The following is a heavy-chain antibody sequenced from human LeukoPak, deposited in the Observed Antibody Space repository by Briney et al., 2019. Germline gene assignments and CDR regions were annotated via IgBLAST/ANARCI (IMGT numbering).Heavy chain of an antibody. Sequence: GGSLRLSCATSGFTFVSYAMTWVRQAPGKGLEWVTAINGGGDTTYYADSVKGRFTVSRDRSTNTLFLQMSSLRAEDSGMYYCAKALDTYGYMRFDYWGQGTLVTVSS. J-gene: IGHJ4*02. V-gene: IGHV3-23*01. CDR1: GFTFVSYA. D-gene: IGHD5-24*01. CDR3: AKALDTYGYMRFDY. CDR2: INGGGDTT.